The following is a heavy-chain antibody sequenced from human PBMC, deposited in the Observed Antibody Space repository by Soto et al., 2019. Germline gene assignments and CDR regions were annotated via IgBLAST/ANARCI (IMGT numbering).Heavy chain of an antibody. J-gene: IGHJ4*02. CDR2: ISGGSVST. CDR3: AKDGPVRVGTITGLSPDY. Sequence: EVQLLESGGGLLRPGGSLRLSCAASGFTFRLHAMSWVRQAPGKGLEWVSSISGGSVSTYDTDSVRGRFIISRDNSKNTLYLQMNSLRADDTAVYYCAKDGPVRVGTITGLSPDYWGQGTLVTVSS. CDR1: GFTFRLHA. D-gene: IGHD5-12*01. V-gene: IGHV3-23*01.